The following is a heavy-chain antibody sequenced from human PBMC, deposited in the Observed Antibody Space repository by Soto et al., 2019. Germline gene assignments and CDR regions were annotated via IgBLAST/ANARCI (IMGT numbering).Heavy chain of an antibody. Sequence: GGSLRLSCAASGFTFSRYSMNWVRQAPGKGLEWVASIDRYSNFIYYADSVKGRFTISRANARNSLSLQMNSLRAENPTVYYCAREPSLYCRGTERYVYWGRGSLVTVSS. D-gene: IGHD2-2*01. J-gene: IGHJ4*02. CDR1: GFTFSRYS. CDR2: IDRYSNFI. V-gene: IGHV3-21*01. CDR3: AREPSLYCRGTERYVY.